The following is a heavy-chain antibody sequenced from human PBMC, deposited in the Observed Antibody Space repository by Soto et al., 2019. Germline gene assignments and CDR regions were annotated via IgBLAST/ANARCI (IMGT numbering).Heavy chain of an antibody. D-gene: IGHD1-1*01. CDR3: AKQVWPGGGTRHGVEV. CDR2: IYPGDSDT. Sequence: PGESLKISCKGSVYSFSSYWIGWVRQMPGKGLEWMGIIYPGDSDTRYSPSFQGQVTISSDKSISTAFLQWSSLKASDTAIYYCAKQVWPGGGTRHGVEVWGQGKTVPAPS. CDR1: VYSFSSYW. V-gene: IGHV5-51*01. J-gene: IGHJ6*02.